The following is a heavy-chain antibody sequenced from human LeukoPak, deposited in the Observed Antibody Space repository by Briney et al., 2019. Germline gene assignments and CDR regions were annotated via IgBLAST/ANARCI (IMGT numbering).Heavy chain of an antibody. CDR1: GGSISSSSYY. CDR2: IYYNGSP. CDR3: ASLLGATAFDY. D-gene: IGHD1-26*01. V-gene: IGHV4-39*01. Sequence: IPSETLSLTCSVSGGSISSSSYYWGWVRQPPGEGLEWIGSIYYNGSPYYNPSLKSRVTISIDTSENQFSLKLSSVTAADTAVYYCASLLGATAFDYWGQGTLVTVSS. J-gene: IGHJ4*02.